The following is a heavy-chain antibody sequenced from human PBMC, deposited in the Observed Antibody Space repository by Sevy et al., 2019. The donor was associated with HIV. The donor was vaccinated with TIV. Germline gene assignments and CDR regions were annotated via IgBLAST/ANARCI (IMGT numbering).Heavy chain of an antibody. J-gene: IGHJ4*02. Sequence: GSLRLSCTVSGGSISSSSYYWGWIRQPPGKGLEWIGSIYYSGSTYYNPSLKSRVTISVDTSKNQFSLKLSSVTAADTAVYYCAKSRSWLFDYWGQGTLVTVSS. V-gene: IGHV4-39*01. CDR1: GGSISSSSYY. CDR2: IYYSGST. CDR3: AKSRSWLFDY. D-gene: IGHD6-13*01.